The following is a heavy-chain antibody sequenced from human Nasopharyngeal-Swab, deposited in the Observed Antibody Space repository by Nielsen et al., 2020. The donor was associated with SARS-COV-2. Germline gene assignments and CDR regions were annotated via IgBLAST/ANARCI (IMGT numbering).Heavy chain of an antibody. CDR3: AREGYSSSRYYFDY. CDR2: IYHSGST. CDR1: GGSISSSNW. J-gene: IGHJ4*02. Sequence: SETLSLTCAVSGGSISSSNWWSWVRQPPGKGLEWIGEIYHSGSTNYNPSLKSRVTISVDKSKNQFSLKLSSVTAADTAVYYCAREGYSSSRYYFDYWGQGTLVTVSS. D-gene: IGHD6-6*01. V-gene: IGHV4-4*02.